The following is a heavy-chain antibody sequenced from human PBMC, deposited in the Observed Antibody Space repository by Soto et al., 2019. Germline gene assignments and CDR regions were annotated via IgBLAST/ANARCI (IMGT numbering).Heavy chain of an antibody. CDR2: IYFTGIT. CDR3: ARAPPYHKANWLDL. CDR1: SGSLSSGGYY. V-gene: IGHV4-31*03. Sequence: PSETLSLTCTVSSGSLSSGGYYWNWFRQHPVKGLEWIGYIYFTGITYSTPSLKSRVTLSVDTSKSQFSLELRSVTAADTAIYYCARAPPYHKANWLDLWGPGVLVT. J-gene: IGHJ5*02.